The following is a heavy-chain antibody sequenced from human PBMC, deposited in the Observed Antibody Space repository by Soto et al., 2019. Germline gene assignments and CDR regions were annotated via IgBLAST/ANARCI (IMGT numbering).Heavy chain of an antibody. Sequence: EAQLLESGGGLVRPGGSLRLSCVASGFTFSTYAMSWVRQAPGKGLEWVSALTPSGGETYYADSVKGRFTISGDNSMNALYLQMNSLRIEDTAVYYCAHPRGYGVFDAYDIWGQGTMVTVSS. J-gene: IGHJ3*02. CDR3: AHPRGYGVFDAYDI. V-gene: IGHV3-23*01. CDR1: GFTFSTYA. D-gene: IGHD4-17*01. CDR2: LTPSGGET.